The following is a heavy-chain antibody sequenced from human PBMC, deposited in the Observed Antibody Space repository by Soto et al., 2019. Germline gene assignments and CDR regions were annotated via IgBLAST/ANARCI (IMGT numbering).Heavy chain of an antibody. CDR3: ATSTGAPGNC. J-gene: IGHJ4*02. Sequence: GGSLRLSCVASGFTFSSFWMSWARQAPGKGLEWVANIKQDGSHKYYVPSVKGRFTISRDNAKNSLYLQMNSLRAEDAAVYYCATSTGAPGNCWGQGTLVNVS. D-gene: IGHD1-26*01. V-gene: IGHV3-7*01. CDR2: IKQDGSHK. CDR1: GFTFSSFW.